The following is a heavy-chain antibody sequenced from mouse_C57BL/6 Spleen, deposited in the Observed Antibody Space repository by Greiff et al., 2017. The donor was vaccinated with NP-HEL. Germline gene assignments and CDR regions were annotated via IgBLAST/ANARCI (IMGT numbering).Heavy chain of an antibody. V-gene: IGHV1-15*01. Sequence: QVQLQQSGAELVRPGASVTLSCKASGYTFTDYEMHWVKQTPVHGLEWIGAIDPETGGTAYNQKFKGKAILTADKSSSTAYMELRSLTSEDSAVYYCTRLVGFYYDYALDYWGQGTTLTVSS. J-gene: IGHJ2*01. CDR2: IDPETGGT. D-gene: IGHD2-4*01. CDR3: TRLVGFYYDYALDY. CDR1: GYTFTDYE.